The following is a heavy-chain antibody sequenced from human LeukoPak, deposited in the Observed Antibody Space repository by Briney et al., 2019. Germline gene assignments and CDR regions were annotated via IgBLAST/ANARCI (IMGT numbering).Heavy chain of an antibody. J-gene: IGHJ5*02. V-gene: IGHV4-39*01. Sequence: SETLSLTCTVSGGSISSSGYYWGWIRQPPGKGLEWIASIYYSGSTYYNPSLKSRATISLDTSKNQLSLKLSSLTAADTAVYYCARHEYSGSYYGLSWFDPWGQGTLVTVSS. CDR2: IYYSGST. D-gene: IGHD1-26*01. CDR1: GGSISSSGYY. CDR3: ARHEYSGSYYGLSWFDP.